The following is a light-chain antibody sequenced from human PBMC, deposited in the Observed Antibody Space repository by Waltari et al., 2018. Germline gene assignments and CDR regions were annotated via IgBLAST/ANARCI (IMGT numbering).Light chain of an antibody. CDR3: QQYGSSRLT. J-gene: IGKJ4*01. Sequence: EIVLTQSPGTLSLSPGERATLSCRASQSVSSSYLAWYQQKPGQAPRLLIYGASSRATGIPDMFSGSGSGTDFTRTISRLEPEDFAVYYCQQYGSSRLTFGGGTKVEIK. V-gene: IGKV3-20*01. CDR1: QSVSSSY. CDR2: GAS.